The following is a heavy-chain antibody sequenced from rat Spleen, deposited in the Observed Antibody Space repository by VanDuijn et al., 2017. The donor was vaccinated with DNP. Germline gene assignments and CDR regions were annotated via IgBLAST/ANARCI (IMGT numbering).Heavy chain of an antibody. CDR1: GFTFSHYG. CDR2: ISSGGDSA. CDR3: TTSGSY. Sequence: EVQLVESGGGLVQPGRSLKLSCAASGFTFSHYGMAWVRQAPKEGLEWVATISSGGDSAYYRDSVKGRFTISRDNAKSSLYLQMDSLRSEDTATDYWTTSGSYWGQGTLVIVSS. D-gene: IGHD4-1*01. J-gene: IGHJ3*01. V-gene: IGHV5-20*01.